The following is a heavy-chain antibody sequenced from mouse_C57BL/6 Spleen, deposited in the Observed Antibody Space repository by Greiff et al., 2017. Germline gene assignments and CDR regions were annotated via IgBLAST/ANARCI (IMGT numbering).Heavy chain of an antibody. V-gene: IGHV1-15*01. D-gene: IGHD1-1*01. CDR2: IDPETGGT. J-gene: IGHJ2*01. CDR1: GYTFTDYE. CDR3: TKRVRYYGSSYDYFDY. Sequence: VKLQESGAELVRPGASVTLSCKASGYTFTDYEMHWVKQTPVHGLEWIGAIDPETGGTAYNQKFKGKAILTADKSSSTAYMELRSLTSEDSAVYYCTKRVRYYGSSYDYFDYWGQGTTLTVSS.